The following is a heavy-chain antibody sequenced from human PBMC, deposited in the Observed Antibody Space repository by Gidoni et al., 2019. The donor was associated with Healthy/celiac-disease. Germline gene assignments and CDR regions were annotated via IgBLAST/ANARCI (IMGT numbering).Heavy chain of an antibody. CDR2: IDSGGST. Sequence: EVQLVESGGGLIQPGGSLRPSCAASGFTVSSYYMSWVRQAPGKGLEWVSVIDSGGSTYYADSVKGRFTISRDKSKNTLYLQMNSLRAEDTAVYYCARDRIVGATNYYYYGMDVWGQGTTVTVSS. CDR3: ARDRIVGATNYYYYGMDV. CDR1: GFTVSSYY. V-gene: IGHV3-53*01. J-gene: IGHJ6*02. D-gene: IGHD1-26*01.